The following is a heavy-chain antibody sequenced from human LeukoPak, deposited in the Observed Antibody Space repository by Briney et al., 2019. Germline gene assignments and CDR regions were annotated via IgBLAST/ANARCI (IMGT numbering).Heavy chain of an antibody. V-gene: IGHV4-39*07. CDR2: IYYSGST. CDR1: GGSIRSSYYY. D-gene: IGHD3-10*01. CDR3: AREFRHDNWFDP. Sequence: SETLSLTCTVSGGSIRSSYYYWGWIRQPPGKGLEWIGSIYYSGSTYYNPSLKSRVTISVDTSKNQFSLKLSSVTAADTAVYYCAREFRHDNWFDPWGQGTLVTVSS. J-gene: IGHJ5*02.